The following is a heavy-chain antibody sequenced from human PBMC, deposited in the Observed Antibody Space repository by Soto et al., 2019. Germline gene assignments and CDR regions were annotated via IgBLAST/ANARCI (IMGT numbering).Heavy chain of an antibody. J-gene: IGHJ6*02. CDR1: GGTFSSYA. CDR2: IVPLFRTT. D-gene: IGHD6-13*01. CDR3: ARGGYSSTWSNLLDRSGLDV. V-gene: IGHV1-69*06. Sequence: QVQLVQSGAEAKKPGSSVKVSCKTSGGTFSSYAISWVRQAPGQGLEWMGGIVPLFRTTNYAQKFQGRVTMTADTSRYTVYMELRGLRSGDTAVYYCARGGYSSTWSNLLDRSGLDVWGQGTTVTVSS.